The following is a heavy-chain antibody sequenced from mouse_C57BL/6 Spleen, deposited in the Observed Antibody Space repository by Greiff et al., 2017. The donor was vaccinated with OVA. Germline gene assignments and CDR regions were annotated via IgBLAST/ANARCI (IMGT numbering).Heavy chain of an antibody. V-gene: IGHV14-3*01. D-gene: IGHD1-1*01. Sequence: EVQLQQSVAELVRPGASVKLSCTASGFNIKNTYMHWVKQRPEQGLEWIGRIDPANGHTKYAPKFQGTATITADTSSNTAYLQLSSLTSEDTAIYYCAKDSTVVDWYFDVWGTGTTVTVSS. CDR1: GFNIKNTY. CDR2: IDPANGHT. J-gene: IGHJ1*03. CDR3: AKDSTVVDWYFDV.